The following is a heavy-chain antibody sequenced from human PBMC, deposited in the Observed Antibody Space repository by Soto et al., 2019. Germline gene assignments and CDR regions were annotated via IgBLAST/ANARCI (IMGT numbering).Heavy chain of an antibody. Sequence: GASVKVSCKASGYTFTSYAMHWVRPAPGQRLEWMGWINAGNGNTKYSQKFQGRVTMTRDTSAGTVYMELSSLRSEDTAVYYCARDDSGFSGSHYIDYFNYWGQGALVTVSS. CDR2: INAGNGNT. J-gene: IGHJ4*02. CDR3: ARDDSGFSGSHYIDYFNY. V-gene: IGHV1-3*01. CDR1: GYTFTSYA. D-gene: IGHD1-26*01.